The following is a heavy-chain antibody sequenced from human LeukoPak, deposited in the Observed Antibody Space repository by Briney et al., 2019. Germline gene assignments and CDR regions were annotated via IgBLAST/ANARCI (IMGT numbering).Heavy chain of an antibody. CDR2: IYTSGST. V-gene: IGHV4-61*02. CDR1: GGSISSGSYY. D-gene: IGHD2-8*01. Sequence: KPSETLSLTCTVSGGSISSGSYYWSWIRQPAGKGLEWIGRIYTSGSTNYNPSLKSRVTISVDTSKNQFSLKLSSVTAADTAVYYCARNHYCTNGVCYYFDYWGQGTLVTVSS. J-gene: IGHJ4*02. CDR3: ARNHYCTNGVCYYFDY.